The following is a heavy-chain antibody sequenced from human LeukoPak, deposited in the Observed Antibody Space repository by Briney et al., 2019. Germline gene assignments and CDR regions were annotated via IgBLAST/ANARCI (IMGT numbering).Heavy chain of an antibody. J-gene: IGHJ6*02. CDR2: IYTSGST. CDR3: ARDSPGSGWYIPMDV. V-gene: IGHV4-61*02. CDR1: GGSISSGRYY. Sequence: PSQTLSLTCTVSGGSISSGRYYWSWIRQSAGKGLEWIGRIYTSGSTNYNPSLKSRVTISVDTSKNQFSLKLSSVTAADTAVYYCARDSPGSGWYIPMDVWGQGTTVTVSS. D-gene: IGHD6-19*01.